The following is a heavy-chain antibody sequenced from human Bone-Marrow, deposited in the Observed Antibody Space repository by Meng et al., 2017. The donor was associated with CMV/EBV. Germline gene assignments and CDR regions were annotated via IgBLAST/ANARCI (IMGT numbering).Heavy chain of an antibody. D-gene: IGHD3-10*01. V-gene: IGHV3-74*01. J-gene: IGHJ4*02. CDR2: INTDGSGT. CDR1: GFTFSSYW. CDR3: VRGHGSGIDRGY. Sequence: GGSLRLCCEASGFTFSSYWMHWVRQAPGKGLVWVSRINTDGSGTTYADSVKGRFTISRDNAKDTLYLQMNSLRAEDTAVYFCVRGHGSGIDRGYGGQGTLVTVAS.